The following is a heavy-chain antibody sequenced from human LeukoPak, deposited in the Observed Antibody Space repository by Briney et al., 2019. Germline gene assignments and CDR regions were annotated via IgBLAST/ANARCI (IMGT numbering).Heavy chain of an antibody. J-gene: IGHJ4*02. D-gene: IGHD2-21*02. CDR2: INHSGST. V-gene: IGHV4-34*01. CDR1: GGSFSGYY. CDR3: ARGVGYCGGDCYLHFDY. Sequence: SETLSLTCAVYGGSFSGYYWSWIRQPPGKGLEWIGEINHSGSTNYNPSLKSRVTISVDTSKNQFSLKLSSVTAADTAVYYCARGVGYCGGDCYLHFDYWGQGTLVTVSS.